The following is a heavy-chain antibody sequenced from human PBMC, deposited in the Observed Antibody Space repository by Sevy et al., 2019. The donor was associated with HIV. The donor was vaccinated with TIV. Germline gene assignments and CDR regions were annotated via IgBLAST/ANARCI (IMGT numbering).Heavy chain of an antibody. CDR3: AKGEVDSSGWYSDYMDV. J-gene: IGHJ6*03. CDR2: ISGSGGST. Sequence: GGSLRLSCAASGFTFSSYAMSWVRQAPGKGLEWVSAISGSGGSTYYADSVKGRFTISRDNSKNTLYPQMNSLRAEDTAVYYCAKGEVDSSGWYSDYMDVWGKGTTVTVSS. CDR1: GFTFSSYA. D-gene: IGHD6-19*01. V-gene: IGHV3-23*01.